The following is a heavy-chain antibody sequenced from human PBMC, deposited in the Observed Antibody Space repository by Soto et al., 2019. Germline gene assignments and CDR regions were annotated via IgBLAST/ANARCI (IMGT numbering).Heavy chain of an antibody. CDR3: ARDRAMDDY. Sequence: GGSLRLSCAASGFTFSTYWMNWVRQAPGKGLEWVANIKQDGSEKNYVDSVKGRFTISRDNAKNSLYLQMNSLRAEDTAVYYCARDRAMDDYWGQGNLVPVSS. D-gene: IGHD5-18*01. J-gene: IGHJ4*02. CDR1: GFTFSTYW. CDR2: IKQDGSEK. V-gene: IGHV3-7*05.